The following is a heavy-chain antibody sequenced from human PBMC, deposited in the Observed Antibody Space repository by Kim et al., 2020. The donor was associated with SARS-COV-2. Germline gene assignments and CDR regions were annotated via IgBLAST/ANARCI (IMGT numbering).Heavy chain of an antibody. D-gene: IGHD4-17*01. V-gene: IGHV3-30*01. CDR3: AREVTRCWFDP. Sequence: KYYADSVKGRFTISRDNSKNTLYLQMNRLRAEDTAVYYCAREVTRCWFDPWGQGTLVTVSS. CDR2: K. J-gene: IGHJ5*02.